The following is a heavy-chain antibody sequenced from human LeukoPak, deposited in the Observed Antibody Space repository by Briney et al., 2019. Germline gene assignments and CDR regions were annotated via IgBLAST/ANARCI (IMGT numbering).Heavy chain of an antibody. D-gene: IGHD3-16*01. CDR2: ISSSSSYI. V-gene: IGHV3-21*01. CDR3: AKAETPWARYYYYYYYMDV. Sequence: GGSLRLSCAASGFTFSSYSMNWVCQAPGKGLEWVSSISSSSSYIYYADSVKGRFTISRDNSKNTLYLQMNSLRAEDTAVYYCAKAETPWARYYYYYYYMDVWGKGTTVTVSS. J-gene: IGHJ6*03. CDR1: GFTFSSYS.